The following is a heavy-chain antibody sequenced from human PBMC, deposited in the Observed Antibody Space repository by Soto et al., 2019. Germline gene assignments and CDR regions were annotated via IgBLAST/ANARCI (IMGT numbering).Heavy chain of an antibody. CDR1: GGSISSGGYY. D-gene: IGHD3-10*01. Sequence: SETLSLTCTVSGGSISSGGYYWSWIRQHPGKGLEWIGYIYYSGSTYYNPSLKSRVTISVDTSKNQFSLKLSSVTAADTAVYYCARDQLVRGVIITNGMDVWGQGTTVTVSS. CDR2: IYYSGST. J-gene: IGHJ6*02. CDR3: ARDQLVRGVIITNGMDV. V-gene: IGHV4-31*03.